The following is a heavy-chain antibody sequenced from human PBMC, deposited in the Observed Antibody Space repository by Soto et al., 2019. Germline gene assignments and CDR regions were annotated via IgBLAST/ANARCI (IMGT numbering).Heavy chain of an antibody. CDR1: GFTFSSYG. J-gene: IGHJ4*02. D-gene: IGHD3-10*01. V-gene: IGHV3-33*01. CDR2: IWYDGSNK. CDR3: ARDLRAGFFDY. Sequence: GGSLRLSCAASGFTFSSYGMHWVRQAPGKGLEWVAVIWYDGSNKYYADSVKGRFTISRDNSKNTLYLQMNSLRAEDTAVYYCARDLRAGFFDYWGQGTLVTVSS.